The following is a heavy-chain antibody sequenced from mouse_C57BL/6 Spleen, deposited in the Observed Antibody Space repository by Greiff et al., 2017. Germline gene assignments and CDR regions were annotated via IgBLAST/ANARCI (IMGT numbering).Heavy chain of an antibody. CDR1: GYTFTGYW. Sequence: QVQLQQSGAELMKPGASVKLSCKATGYTFTGYWIEWVKQRPGHGLEWIGEILPGSGSTNYNEKFKGNATFTADTSSNTAYMQLSSLTTEEAAICYCAENYYGSSHWYFDVWGTGTTVTVSS. CDR2: ILPGSGST. V-gene: IGHV1-9*01. CDR3: AENYYGSSHWYFDV. D-gene: IGHD1-1*01. J-gene: IGHJ1*03.